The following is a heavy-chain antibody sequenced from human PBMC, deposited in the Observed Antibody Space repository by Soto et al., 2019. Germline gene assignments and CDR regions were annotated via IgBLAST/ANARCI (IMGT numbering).Heavy chain of an antibody. CDR2: IYYSGST. CDR3: ARSGRYDYVWGSYSRWFDP. Sequence: SEFLSLTCTVSAGSISTYYWSWIRQPPGKGLEWIGYIYYSGSTNYNPSLKSRVTISVDTSKNQFSLKLSSVTAADTAVYYCARSGRYDYVWGSYSRWFDPWGQGTLVTVSS. V-gene: IGHV4-59*01. J-gene: IGHJ5*02. D-gene: IGHD3-16*01. CDR1: AGSISTYY.